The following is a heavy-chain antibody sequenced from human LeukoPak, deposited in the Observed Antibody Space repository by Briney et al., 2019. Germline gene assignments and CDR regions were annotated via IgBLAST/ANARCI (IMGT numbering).Heavy chain of an antibody. V-gene: IGHV3-66*01. CDR1: GLTFTRYS. J-gene: IGHJ4*02. CDR2: IYSGGST. Sequence: GGSLRLSCAASGLTFTRYSMSWVRQAPGKGLEWVSSIYSGGSTYYTDSVKGRFTISRDNSKNTLYLQMNSLRAEDTAVYYCARDLAGYNSFDYWGQGTLVTVSS. CDR3: ARDLAGYNSFDY. D-gene: IGHD5-24*01.